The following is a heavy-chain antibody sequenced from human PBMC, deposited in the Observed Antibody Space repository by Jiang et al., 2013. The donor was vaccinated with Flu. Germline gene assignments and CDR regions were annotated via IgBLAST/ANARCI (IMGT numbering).Heavy chain of an antibody. Sequence: KISCKTSGYKFTDYYVHWVRQVPGQGLEWMGWINPISGGKHYAQKFHDRVALTTDTSIRTAYMELSSLKSDDTAVYYCARGDLAYSTSSNEFWGQGTLVSVST. CDR3: ARGDLAYSTSSNEF. V-gene: IGHV1-2*02. D-gene: IGHD6-6*01. CDR2: INPISGGK. CDR1: GYKFTDYY. J-gene: IGHJ4*02.